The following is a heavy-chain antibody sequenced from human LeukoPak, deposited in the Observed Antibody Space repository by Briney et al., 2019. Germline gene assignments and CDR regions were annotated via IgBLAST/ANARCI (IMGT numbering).Heavy chain of an antibody. CDR2: ITNNGRKT. CDR1: GFTFSDYF. CDR3: AELGITMIGGV. J-gene: IGHJ6*04. V-gene: IGHV3-11*04. D-gene: IGHD3-10*02. Sequence: GGSLRLSCAASGFTFSDYFMGWVRQAPGKGLEWVSYITNNGRKTYYADSMKGRFTISRDNAKNSLFLQMNSLRAEDTALYYCAELGITMIGGVWGKGTTVTISS.